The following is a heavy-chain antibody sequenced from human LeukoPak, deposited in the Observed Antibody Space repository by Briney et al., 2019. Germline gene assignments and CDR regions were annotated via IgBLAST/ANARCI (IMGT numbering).Heavy chain of an antibody. CDR1: GGSLRSDDSY. D-gene: IGHD5-12*01. CDR2: MYYSGST. J-gene: IGHJ6*02. V-gene: IGHV4-30-4*01. CDR3: ARDKWVKAGDSWLPYAMDV. Sequence: SSETLSLTCGVSGGSLRSDDSYWTWIRQPPGKGLEWIGYMYYSGSTYYNPSLKSRVTISEDISKNQVSLKLTSVTAADTAVYYCARDKWVKAGDSWLPYAMDVWGQGTTVTV.